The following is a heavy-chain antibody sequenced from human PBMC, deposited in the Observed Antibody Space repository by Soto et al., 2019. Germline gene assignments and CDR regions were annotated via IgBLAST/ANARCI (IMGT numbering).Heavy chain of an antibody. CDR2: INHSGST. J-gene: IGHJ6*02. CDR3: ARSSNAAMLFDYGMDV. V-gene: IGHV4-34*01. Sequence: SETLSLTCAVYGGSFSGYYWTWIRQPPGTGLEWIGEINHSGSTNYNPSLKSRVTISVDTSKNQFSLKLSSVTAADTAVYYCARSSNAAMLFDYGMDVWGQGTTVIVSS. D-gene: IGHD5-18*01. CDR1: GGSFSGYY.